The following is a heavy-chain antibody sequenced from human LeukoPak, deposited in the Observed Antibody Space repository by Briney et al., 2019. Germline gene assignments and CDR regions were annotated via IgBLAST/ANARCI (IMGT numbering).Heavy chain of an antibody. J-gene: IGHJ6*02. CDR1: GYTFTSYA. Sequence: ASVKVSCKASGYTFTSYAMNWVRQAPGQGLEWMGWINTNTENPTYAQGFTGRFVFSLDTSVSTAYLQISSLKAEDTAVYYCARVSSSSWYRFNHYGMDVWGQGTTVTVSS. CDR3: ARVSSSSWYRFNHYGMDV. D-gene: IGHD6-13*01. CDR2: INTNTENP. V-gene: IGHV7-4-1*02.